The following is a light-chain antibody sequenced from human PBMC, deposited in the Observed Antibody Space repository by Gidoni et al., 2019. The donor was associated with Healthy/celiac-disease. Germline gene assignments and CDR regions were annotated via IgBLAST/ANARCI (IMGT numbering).Light chain of an antibody. J-gene: IGKJ4*01. Sequence: ELVFTQSPGTLSLSPGERATLSCRASQSVSSSYLAWSQQKPGQAPRLLIYGASSRATGIPDRFSGSGSGTDFTLTISRLEPEDFAVYYCQQYGSLLTFGGGTKVEIK. CDR1: QSVSSSY. V-gene: IGKV3-20*01. CDR2: GAS. CDR3: QQYGSLLT.